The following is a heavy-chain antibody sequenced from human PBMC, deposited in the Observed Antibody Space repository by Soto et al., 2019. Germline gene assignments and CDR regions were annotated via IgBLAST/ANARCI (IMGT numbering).Heavy chain of an antibody. J-gene: IGHJ6*02. Sequence: QVHLVQSGAEVKKPGASVKVSCKASGYTFTSYGISWVRQAPGQGLEWMGWISAYNGNTNYAQKLQGRVTMTTDTSTSTAYMELRSLRSDDTAVYYCASFSIAATDPYGMDVWGQGTTVTVSS. CDR1: GYTFTSYG. V-gene: IGHV1-18*01. CDR2: ISAYNGNT. D-gene: IGHD6-13*01. CDR3: ASFSIAATDPYGMDV.